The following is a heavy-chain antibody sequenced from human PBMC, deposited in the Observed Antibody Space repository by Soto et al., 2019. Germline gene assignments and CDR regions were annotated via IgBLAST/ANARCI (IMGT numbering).Heavy chain of an antibody. D-gene: IGHD1-20*01. Sequence: EVQLLESGGGLVQPGGSLRLSCAASGFTFSSYAMNWVRQAPGKGLEWVSVIRGSGGSTYYADSVKGRFTISRDNSKNTLYVQMNSLRAEDTAVYYCAKAISGYNAPLDHWGQGTRVTVSS. CDR2: IRGSGGST. CDR1: GFTFSSYA. V-gene: IGHV3-23*01. J-gene: IGHJ4*02. CDR3: AKAISGYNAPLDH.